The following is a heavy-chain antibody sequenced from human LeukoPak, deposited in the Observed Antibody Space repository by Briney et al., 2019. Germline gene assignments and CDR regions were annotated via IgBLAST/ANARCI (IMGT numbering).Heavy chain of an antibody. CDR3: ARHGKMQWIDY. J-gene: IGHJ4*02. Sequence: SETLSLTCTVSGGSISSSSYFWGWIRQPPGKGLEWIGSFYYSGSTYYNPSLKSRVTISVDTSKNQFSLKLSSVTAADTAVYYCARHGKMQWIDYWGQGTLVTVSS. CDR2: FYYSGST. D-gene: IGHD6-19*01. CDR1: GGSISSSSYF. V-gene: IGHV4-39*01.